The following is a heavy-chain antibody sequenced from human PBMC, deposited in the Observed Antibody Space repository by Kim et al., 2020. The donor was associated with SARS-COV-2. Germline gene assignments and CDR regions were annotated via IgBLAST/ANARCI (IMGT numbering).Heavy chain of an antibody. CDR1: GFTFSSYS. CDR3: ARELELGYYYYYYGMDV. CDR2: ISSSSSTI. Sequence: GGSLRLSCAASGFTFSSYSMNWVRQAPGKGLEWVSYISSSSSTIYYADSVKGRFTISRDNAKNSLYLQMNSLRDEDTAVYYCARELELGYYYYYYGMDVWGQGTTVTVSS. J-gene: IGHJ6*02. D-gene: IGHD1-7*01. V-gene: IGHV3-48*02.